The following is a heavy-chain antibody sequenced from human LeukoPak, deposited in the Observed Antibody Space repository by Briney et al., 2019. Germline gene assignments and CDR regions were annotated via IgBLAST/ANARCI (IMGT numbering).Heavy chain of an antibody. D-gene: IGHD3-22*01. CDR2: INHSGST. Sequence: SETLSLTCAGYRGPFSGYYWSWIRQPPGKGLEWIGEINHSGSTNYNPSPKSRVTISVDTSKNQFSLKLSSVTAADTAVYYCARAQRPDYYDSSGCTVDYWGQGTLVTVSS. V-gene: IGHV4-34*01. CDR3: ARAQRPDYYDSSGCTVDY. CDR1: RGPFSGYY. J-gene: IGHJ4*02.